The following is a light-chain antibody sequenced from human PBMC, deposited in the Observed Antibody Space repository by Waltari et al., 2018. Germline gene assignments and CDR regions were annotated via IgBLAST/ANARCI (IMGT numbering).Light chain of an antibody. V-gene: IGKV1D-12*01. J-gene: IGKJ5*01. CDR1: PGISSW. CDR2: AAS. CDR3: QQANSFPRT. Sequence: IQLPQSPSSVSASVGDRVTITCRASPGISSWLAWYQQKPGKAPKLLIYAASSLQSGVPSRFSGSGSGTDFTLTISSLQPEDFATYYCQQANSFPRTFGQGTRLEIK.